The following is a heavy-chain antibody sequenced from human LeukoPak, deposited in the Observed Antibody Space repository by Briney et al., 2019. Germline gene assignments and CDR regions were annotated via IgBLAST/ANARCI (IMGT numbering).Heavy chain of an antibody. V-gene: IGHV3-33*01. Sequence: PGGSLRLSCAASGFPFSTYGMHWVRQAPGKGLEWVAVIWYDRSDKYYADSVKGRFTISRDNSKNTLYLQMNSPRVEDTAVYYCARVLVDRRFDYWGQGTLVTVSS. CDR1: GFPFSTYG. J-gene: IGHJ4*02. CDR3: ARVLVDRRFDY. CDR2: IWYDRSDK. D-gene: IGHD2-15*01.